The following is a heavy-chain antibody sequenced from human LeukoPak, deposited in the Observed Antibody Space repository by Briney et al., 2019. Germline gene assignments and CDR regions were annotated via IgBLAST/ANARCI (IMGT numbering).Heavy chain of an antibody. V-gene: IGHV4-38-2*02. CDR2: IYHSGST. CDR1: GSSISSNYY. Sequence: PSETLSLTCTVSGSSISSNYYWGWIRQPPGKGLEWIGSIYHSGSTYYSPSLKSRVTISVDTSKNHFSLKLTSMTAADTAVYYCDVGILRGPDYWGQGTLVTASS. D-gene: IGHD1-26*01. J-gene: IGHJ4*02. CDR3: DVGILRGPDY.